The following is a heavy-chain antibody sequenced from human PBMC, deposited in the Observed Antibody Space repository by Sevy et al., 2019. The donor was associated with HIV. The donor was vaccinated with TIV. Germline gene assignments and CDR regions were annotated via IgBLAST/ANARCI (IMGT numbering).Heavy chain of an antibody. CDR3: ARGQRYEFWSGYLYYFDY. V-gene: IGHV4-31*11. Sequence: SETLSLTCAVSGGSASSGDHYWNWIRQHPGKGLEWIGYISNSGSNDYNPSLKSRASISVDTSKKQFSLKLTLTSVTAADTAMYYCARGQRYEFWSGYLYYFDYWGQGTLVTVSS. J-gene: IGHJ4*02. CDR2: ISNSGSN. D-gene: IGHD3-3*01. CDR1: GGSASSGDHY.